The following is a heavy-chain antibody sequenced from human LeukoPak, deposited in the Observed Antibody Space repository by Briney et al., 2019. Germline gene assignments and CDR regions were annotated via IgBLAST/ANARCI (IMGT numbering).Heavy chain of an antibody. CDR2: ISIGSDTT. CDR3: ARLVTGHGLDI. D-gene: IGHD3-9*01. V-gene: IGHV3-23*01. CDR1: GFTFTTYA. J-gene: IGHJ3*02. Sequence: PGGSLRLSCAASGFTFTTYAMTWVRQAPGKGLEWVSAISIGSDTTYYAVSVRGRFTISRDNSKNTLYLQMNSLRAEDTAVYFCARLVTGHGLDIWGQGTMVTISS.